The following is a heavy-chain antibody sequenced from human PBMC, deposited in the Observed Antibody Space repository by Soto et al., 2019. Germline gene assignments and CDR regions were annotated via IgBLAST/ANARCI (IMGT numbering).Heavy chain of an antibody. J-gene: IGHJ5*02. CDR1: GGSISSGGYY. V-gene: IGHV4-31*03. CDR2: IYYSGST. CDR3: ARDSTTTVTNWFDP. D-gene: IGHD4-17*01. Sequence: QVQLQESGPGLVKPSQTLSLTCTVSGGSISSGGYYWSWIRQHPGKGLEWIGYIYYSGSTYYNPSLKSRVTISVDTSKNQFSLKLSSVTAADTAVYYCARDSTTTVTNWFDPWGQGTLVTVSS.